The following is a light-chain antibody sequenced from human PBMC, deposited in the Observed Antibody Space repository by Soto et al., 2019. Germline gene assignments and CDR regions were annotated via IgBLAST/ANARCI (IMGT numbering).Light chain of an antibody. J-gene: IGLJ1*01. CDR3: SSFSSSSTPYV. CDR2: EVN. Sequence: QSVLTQPASVSGPPGQSITISCTEPSTDVGGYKYVSWYQQHPGTAPKLMIFEVNGRPSGVSDRFSGSKSGNTASLTISGLQPEDEADYYCSSFSSSSTPYVFGTGTKVTVL. V-gene: IGLV2-14*01. CDR1: STDVGGYKY.